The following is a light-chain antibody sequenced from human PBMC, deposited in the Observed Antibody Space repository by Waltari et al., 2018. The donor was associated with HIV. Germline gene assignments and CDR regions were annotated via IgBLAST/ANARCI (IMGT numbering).Light chain of an antibody. Sequence: QSILTQPPSVSAAPGQKVTISCSGNHSNIGNNYVAWYQQFPGTAPKFLIYENSKRPSGIPDRFSGSKSGTSATLGITGLQAGDEADYYCGTWDTILSGGVFGGGTK. CDR1: HSNIGNNY. V-gene: IGLV1-51*02. CDR2: ENS. J-gene: IGLJ2*01. CDR3: GTWDTILSGGV.